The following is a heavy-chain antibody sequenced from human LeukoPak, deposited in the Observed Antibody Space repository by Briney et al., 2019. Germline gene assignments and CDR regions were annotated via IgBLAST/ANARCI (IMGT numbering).Heavy chain of an antibody. J-gene: IGHJ5*01. CDR2: ISASGGTT. CDR3: AKGPREYCSSTSCPNWFDS. Sequence: PGGSLRLSCAASGFTYNNYAMSWVRQAPGKGLEWVSAISASGGTTYYADSVKGRFTISRDNSENTLFLQMNSLRAEDTAVYYCAKGPREYCSSTSCPNWFDSWGQGTLVTVSS. V-gene: IGHV3-23*01. D-gene: IGHD2-2*01. CDR1: GFTYNNYA.